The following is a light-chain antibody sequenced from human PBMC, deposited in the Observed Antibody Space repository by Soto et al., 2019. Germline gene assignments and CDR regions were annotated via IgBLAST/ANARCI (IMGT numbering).Light chain of an antibody. J-gene: IGKJ1*01. CDR2: WAS. V-gene: IGKV4-1*01. CDR1: QSLLYSFNNKNY. Sequence: DIVMTQSPDSLTVSLGERATINCKSSQSLLYSFNNKNYLAWYQQKPGQPPKLLIHWASNREFGLPDRISGSESGTDFTLTISSLQTEDVAVYYCQQYYETPWTFGQGPKVEIK. CDR3: QQYYETPWT.